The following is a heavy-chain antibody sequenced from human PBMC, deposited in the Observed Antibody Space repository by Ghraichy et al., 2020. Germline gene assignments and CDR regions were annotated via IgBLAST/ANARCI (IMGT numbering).Heavy chain of an antibody. J-gene: IGHJ4*02. Sequence: SQTLSLTCTVSGGPISESYWSWIRQPPGKGLEWIGYIYYSGSTKYNPSLKSRVTISVDTSKNQFSLKLRSVTAADTAVYYCARAHLSGWSAFDYWGQGTLVTVSS. CDR2: IYYSGST. V-gene: IGHV4-59*01. CDR3: ARAHLSGWSAFDY. CDR1: GGPISESY. D-gene: IGHD6-19*01.